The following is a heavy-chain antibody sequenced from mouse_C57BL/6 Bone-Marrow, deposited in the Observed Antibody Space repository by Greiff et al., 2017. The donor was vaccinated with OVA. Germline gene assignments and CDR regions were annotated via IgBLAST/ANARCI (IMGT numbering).Heavy chain of an antibody. CDR3: ASYGSSPYWYFDV. Sequence: QVQLQQPGAELVKPGASVKLSCKASGYTFTSYWMHWVKQRPGRGLEGIGRIDPNSGGTKYNEKFKSKATLTVDKPSSTAYMQLSSLTSEDSAVYYCASYGSSPYWYFDVWGTGTTVTVSS. CDR2: IDPNSGGT. V-gene: IGHV1-72*01. D-gene: IGHD1-1*01. CDR1: GYTFTSYW. J-gene: IGHJ1*03.